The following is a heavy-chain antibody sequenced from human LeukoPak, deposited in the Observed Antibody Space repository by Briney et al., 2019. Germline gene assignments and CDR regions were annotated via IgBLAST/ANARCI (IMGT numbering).Heavy chain of an antibody. CDR2: IKNKGDGGTT. J-gene: IGHJ4*02. Sequence: GGSLRLSCAASGFTFNKAWMSWVRLAPGKGLEWVGRIKNKGDGGTTDHAAPVKGRFTVSRDDSKSTLYLQMNSLKTEHTAVYYCTTSGTPFESGGQGTLSPSPQ. D-gene: IGHD3-10*01. CDR1: GFTFNKAW. V-gene: IGHV3-15*01. CDR3: TTSGTPFES.